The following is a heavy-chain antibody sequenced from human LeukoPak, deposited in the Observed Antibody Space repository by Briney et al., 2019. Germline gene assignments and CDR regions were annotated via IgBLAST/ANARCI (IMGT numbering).Heavy chain of an antibody. CDR1: GGSFSGYY. V-gene: IGHV4-34*01. D-gene: IGHD4-17*01. CDR2: INHSGST. CDR3: ARAGQTTVTH. Sequence: SETLSLTCAVYGGSFSGYYWSWIRQPPGKGLEWIGEINHSGSTNYNPSLKNRVTISVDTSKNQFSLKLSSVTAADTAVYYCARAGQTTVTHWGQGTLVTVSS. J-gene: IGHJ4*02.